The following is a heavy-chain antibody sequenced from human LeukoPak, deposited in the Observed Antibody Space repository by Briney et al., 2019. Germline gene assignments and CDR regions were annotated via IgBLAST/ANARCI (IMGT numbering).Heavy chain of an antibody. CDR2: IWYDGSNK. J-gene: IGHJ4*02. Sequence: TGGSLRLSCAASGFTFSSYGVHWVRQAPGKGLEWVAVIWYDGSNKYYADSVKGRFTISRDNSKNTLYLQMNSLRAEDTAVYYCARDYCGGDCEFDYWGQGTLVTVSS. CDR3: ARDYCGGDCEFDY. V-gene: IGHV3-33*01. CDR1: GFTFSSYG. D-gene: IGHD2-21*02.